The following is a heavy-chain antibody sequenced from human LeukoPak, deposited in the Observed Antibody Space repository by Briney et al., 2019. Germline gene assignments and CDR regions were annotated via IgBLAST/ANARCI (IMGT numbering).Heavy chain of an antibody. V-gene: IGHV4-34*01. Sequence: PSETLSLTCAVYGGSFSGYYWSWIRQPPGKGLEWIGEINHSGSTNYNPSLKSRVTISLDTSKNQFSLKLSSVTAADTAVYYCARARGYYGSGSLGGYYYYYYMDVWGKGTTVTISS. CDR1: GGSFSGYY. J-gene: IGHJ6*03. CDR2: INHSGST. CDR3: ARARGYYGSGSLGGYYYYYYMDV. D-gene: IGHD3-10*01.